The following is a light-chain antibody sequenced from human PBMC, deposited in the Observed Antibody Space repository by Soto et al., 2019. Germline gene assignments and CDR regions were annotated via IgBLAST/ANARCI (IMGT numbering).Light chain of an antibody. CDR3: QQYYDYSWT. J-gene: IGKJ1*01. Sequence: DVPMTQSPSTLSASVGDRVTITCRASQSISNWLAWFQQKPGKAPKLLIYKASNLESGVPSTFSGSASGTEFTLTISSLQPDDFATYYCQQYYDYSWTFGQGTKVDIK. V-gene: IGKV1-5*03. CDR1: QSISNW. CDR2: KAS.